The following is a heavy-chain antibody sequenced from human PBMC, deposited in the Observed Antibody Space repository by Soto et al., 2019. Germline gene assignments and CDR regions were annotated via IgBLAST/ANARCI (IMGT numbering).Heavy chain of an antibody. D-gene: IGHD6-13*01. V-gene: IGHV3-66*01. CDR2: IYSGGNT. CDR1: GFTVSTNY. J-gene: IGHJ4*02. Sequence: EVQLVESGGGLVQPGGSLRLSCAASGFTVSTNYMSWVRQAPGKGLEWVSIIYSGGNTYYADSVKARFTISRDNSKNTLDLQMSSLRAEDTAVYYCARWRGSSWLFDYWGQGTLVTVSS. CDR3: ARWRGSSWLFDY.